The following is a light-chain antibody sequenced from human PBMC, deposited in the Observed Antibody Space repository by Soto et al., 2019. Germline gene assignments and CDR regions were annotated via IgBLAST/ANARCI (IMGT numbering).Light chain of an antibody. CDR1: SSDVGGYNS. Sequence: QSALTQPASVSGSLGQSITISCTGTSSDVGGYNSVSWYQQHPGKAPKLMIYEVSYRPSGVSNRFSGSKSGNTASLTISGLQAEDEADYYCSSYAGSGTDNYVFGSGTKLTVL. CDR3: SSYAGSGTDNYV. V-gene: IGLV2-14*01. CDR2: EVS. J-gene: IGLJ1*01.